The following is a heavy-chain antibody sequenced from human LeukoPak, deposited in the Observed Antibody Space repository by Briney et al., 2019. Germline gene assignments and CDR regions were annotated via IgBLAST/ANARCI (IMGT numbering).Heavy chain of an antibody. V-gene: IGHV3-48*03. D-gene: IGHD2-2*01. CDR2: ISTSGSTI. CDR1: GFTFSSYE. J-gene: IGHJ4*02. CDR3: ARKYCSTTSCLFDN. Sequence: SGGSLRLSCAASGFTFSSYEMNWVRQAPGKGLEWVSYISTSGSTIYYADSVKGRFTMSRDNAKNSLYLQMNSLRAEDTAVYYCARKYCSTTSCLFDNWGQGTLVTVSS.